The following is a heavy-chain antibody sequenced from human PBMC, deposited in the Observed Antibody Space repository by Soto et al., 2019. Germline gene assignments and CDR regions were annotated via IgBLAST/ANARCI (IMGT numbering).Heavy chain of an antibody. CDR2: IYYSGST. CDR1: GGSISSGGYS. CDR3: AREVVATTNWFDP. D-gene: IGHD2-15*01. V-gene: IGHV4-31*03. Sequence: SETLSLTCTVSGGSISSGGYSWSWIRQHPGKGLEWIGYIYYSGSTYYNPSLKSRVTISVDTSKNQFSLKLSSVTAADTAVYYCAREVVATTNWFDPWGQGTLVTVS. J-gene: IGHJ5*02.